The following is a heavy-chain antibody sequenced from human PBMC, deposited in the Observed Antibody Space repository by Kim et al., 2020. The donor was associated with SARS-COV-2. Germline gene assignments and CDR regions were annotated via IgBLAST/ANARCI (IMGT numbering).Heavy chain of an antibody. Sequence: GGSLRLSCAASGFTFSSYWMSWVRQAPGKGLEWVANIKQDGSEKYYVDSVKGRFTISRDNAKNSLYLQMNSLRAEDTAVYYCARSRRKPFYYYDSSGENDAFDIWGQGTMVTVSS. CDR3: ARSRRKPFYYYDSSGENDAFDI. CDR1: GFTFSSYW. D-gene: IGHD3-22*01. J-gene: IGHJ3*02. V-gene: IGHV3-7*01. CDR2: IKQDGSEK.